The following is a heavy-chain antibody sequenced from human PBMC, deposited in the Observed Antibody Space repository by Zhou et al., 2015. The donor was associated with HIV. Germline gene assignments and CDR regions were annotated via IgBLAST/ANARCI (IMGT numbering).Heavy chain of an antibody. CDR2: INGHYGNT. CDR3: AREFHCSSTSCWFDP. Sequence: QVLLVQSGTQMKKPGASVMVSCKTSGYIFSSFGVSWVRQAPGQGFEWMGWINGHYGNTKYAQKFQHRITMTTDTSTKTAYMELSRLRSDDTAVYYCAREFHCSSTSCWFDPWGQGTLVTVSS. V-gene: IGHV1-18*01. J-gene: IGHJ5*02. CDR1: GYIFSSFG. D-gene: IGHD2-2*01.